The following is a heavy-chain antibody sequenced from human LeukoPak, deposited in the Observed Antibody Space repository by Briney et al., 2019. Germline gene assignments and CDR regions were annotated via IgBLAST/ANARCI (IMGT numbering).Heavy chain of an antibody. D-gene: IGHD3-22*01. V-gene: IGHV1-69*13. CDR1: GGTFSSYA. CDR2: IIPIFGTA. Sequence: EASVKVSCKASGGTFSSYAISWVRQAPGQGLEWMGGIIPIFGTANYAQKFQGRVTITADESTSTAYMELSSLGSEDTAVYYCAREKYYDSSSYGMDLWGQGTTVTVSS. CDR3: AREKYYDSSSYGMDL. J-gene: IGHJ6*02.